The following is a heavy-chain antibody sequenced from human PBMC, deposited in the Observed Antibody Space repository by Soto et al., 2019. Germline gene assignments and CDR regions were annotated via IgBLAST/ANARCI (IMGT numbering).Heavy chain of an antibody. Sequence: VQLQESGPGLVRPSETLSLTCTVSSDSISSYYWIWIRQSPGKGLEWIGYTDYSGNTNYNPSLKSRVTRSGDTSKNQFSLRLSSVTAADTAVYYCARAVGDPLYYLDYWGQGTLVTVSS. V-gene: IGHV4-59*08. J-gene: IGHJ4*02. CDR1: SDSISSYY. CDR2: TDYSGNT. CDR3: ARAVGDPLYYLDY. D-gene: IGHD6-19*01.